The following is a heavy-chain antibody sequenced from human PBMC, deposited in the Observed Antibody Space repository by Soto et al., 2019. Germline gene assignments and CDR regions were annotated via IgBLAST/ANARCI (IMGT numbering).Heavy chain of an antibody. V-gene: IGHV1-18*01. CDR2: ISAYNGNT. J-gene: IGHJ4*02. CDR3: ARNYYDSSGYYCYFDY. Sequence: ASVKDSCKASGYTFTSYGISWVRQAPGQGLEWMGWISAYNGNTNYAQKLQGRVTMTTDTSTSTAYMELRSLRFDDTAVYYCARNYYDSSGYYCYFDYWGQGTLVTVSS. CDR1: GYTFTSYG. D-gene: IGHD3-22*01.